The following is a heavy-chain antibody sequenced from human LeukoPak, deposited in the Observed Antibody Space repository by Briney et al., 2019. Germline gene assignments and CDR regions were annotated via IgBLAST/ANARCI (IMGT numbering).Heavy chain of an antibody. V-gene: IGHV3-30*02. Sequence: GGSLRLSCAASGFTFSSYGMHWVRQAPGKGLEWVAFIRYDGSNKYYADSVKGRFTISRDNSKNTLYLQMNSLRAEDTAVYYCARERDDSSGYYPPGADYWGQGTLVTVSS. CDR1: GFTFSSYG. J-gene: IGHJ4*02. D-gene: IGHD3-22*01. CDR3: ARERDDSSGYYPPGADY. CDR2: IRYDGSNK.